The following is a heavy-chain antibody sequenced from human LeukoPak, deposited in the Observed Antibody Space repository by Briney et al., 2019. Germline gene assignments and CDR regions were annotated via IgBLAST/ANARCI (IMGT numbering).Heavy chain of an antibody. CDR1: GFTFSNAW. V-gene: IGHV3-15*01. Sequence: PGGSLRLSCAASGFTFSNAWMNWVRQAPGKGLEWVGRIKSKTDGGTTDYAAPVKGRFTISRDDSKNTLYLQMNSLKTEDTAVYYCSTDSNEDIVELSVAITSNLDYWGQGTLVTVSS. D-gene: IGHD2-2*02. J-gene: IGHJ4*02. CDR2: IKSKTDGGTT. CDR3: STDSNEDIVELSVAITSNLDY.